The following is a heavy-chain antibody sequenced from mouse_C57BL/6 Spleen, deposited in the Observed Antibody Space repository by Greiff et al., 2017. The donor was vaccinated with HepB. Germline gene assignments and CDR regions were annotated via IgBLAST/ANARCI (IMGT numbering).Heavy chain of an antibody. J-gene: IGHJ4*01. V-gene: IGHV3-6*01. D-gene: IGHD2-4*01. CDR2: ISYDGSN. CDR3: ARVMGDYDDAMDY. CDR1: GYSITSGYY. Sequence: EVKLLESGPGLVKPSQSLSLTCSVTGYSITSGYYWNWIRQFPGNKLEWMGYISYDGSNNYNPSLKNRISITRDTSKNQFFLKLNSVTTEDTATYYCARVMGDYDDAMDYWGQGTSVTVSS.